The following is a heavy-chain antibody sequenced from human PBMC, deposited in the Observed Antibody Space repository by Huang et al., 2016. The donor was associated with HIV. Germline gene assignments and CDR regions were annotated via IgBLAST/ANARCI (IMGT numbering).Heavy chain of an antibody. Sequence: VQLVESGGGVVQPGRSLRLACAASGFSFSTDGLHWVRQAPGKGREWVAVISYDGSNKYYAHSVKGRFTISRDTSENKVYLQMNSLRHEDTAVYYCAKDGADEEWDIDYWGQGTLVTVSS. D-gene: IGHD1-26*01. J-gene: IGHJ4*02. CDR3: AKDGADEEWDIDY. CDR2: ISYDGSNK. V-gene: IGHV3-30*18. CDR1: GFSFSTDG.